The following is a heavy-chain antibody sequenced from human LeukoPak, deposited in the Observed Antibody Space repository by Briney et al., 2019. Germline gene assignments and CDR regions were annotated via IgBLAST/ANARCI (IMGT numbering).Heavy chain of an antibody. CDR3: ARPESSSLGRFDP. Sequence: SETLSLTCAVYGGSFSGYYWSWIRQPPGKGLEWIGEINHSGSTNYNPSLKSRVTISVDTSKNQFSLKLSSVTAADTAVYYCARPESSSLGRFDPWGQGTLVTVSS. CDR1: GGSFSGYY. J-gene: IGHJ5*02. CDR2: INHSGST. D-gene: IGHD6-13*01. V-gene: IGHV4-34*01.